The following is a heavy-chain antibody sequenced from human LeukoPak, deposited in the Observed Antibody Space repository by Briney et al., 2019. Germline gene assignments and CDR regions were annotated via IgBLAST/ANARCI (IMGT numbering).Heavy chain of an antibody. D-gene: IGHD1-26*01. V-gene: IGHV3-53*04. CDR2: IFSGGST. J-gene: IGHJ4*02. CDR3: ARGGGGGYYYFDY. Sequence: SGGSLRLSCAASGFTVSTNYMSWVRQAPGKGLEWVSVIFSGGSTYYADSVKGRFTISRHSSLNTLYLQMTSLRSDDTAVYYCARGGGGGYYYFDYWGRGTLVTVSS. CDR1: GFTVSTNY.